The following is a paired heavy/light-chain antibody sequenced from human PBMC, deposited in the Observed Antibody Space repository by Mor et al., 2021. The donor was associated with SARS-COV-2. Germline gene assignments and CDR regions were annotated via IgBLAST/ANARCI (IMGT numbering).Light chain of an antibody. CDR1: QSIRSN. Sequence: ETVMAQSPATLAVSPGDRATLSCRASQSIRSNLAWYQQKPGQAPRLLIYGVSTRATGIPDRFSGGGSGTEFTLTISSLQSEDFAVYFCQQYNGWPRTFGQGTKVE. V-gene: IGKV3-15*01. CDR3: QQYNGWPRT. CDR2: GVS. J-gene: IGKJ1*01.
Heavy chain of an antibody. J-gene: IGHJ4*02. CDR1: GGSFSGYF. D-gene: IGHD2-15*01. CDR2: IHHSGIT. V-gene: IGHV4-34*01. Sequence: QVLLQQWGAGLLKPSETLSLTCAVYGGSFSGYFWTWVRQPPGKGLEWTGEIHHSGITNCNPSLTSRVSMSLDTSKNQFSLHLTSVTAADTAVYYCVRGPYCNEGSCWGVPFEFWGQGILVTVSS. CDR3: VRGPYCNEGSCWGVPFEF.